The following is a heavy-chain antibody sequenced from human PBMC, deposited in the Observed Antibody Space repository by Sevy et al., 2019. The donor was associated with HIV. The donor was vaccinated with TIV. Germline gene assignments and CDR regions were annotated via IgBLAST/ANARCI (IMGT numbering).Heavy chain of an antibody. V-gene: IGHV1-2*02. CDR1: GYTFSDYY. CDR3: ARLTTRPTSDLYGMDV. D-gene: IGHD4-17*01. Sequence: ASVKVSCKASGYTFSDYYIHWVRQAPGQGLEWMAWINPNDGVTHYAQRFQGGVTLTRDTSVSTAYMDLRGLRYDDTAIYYCARLTTRPTSDLYGMDVWGQGTAVTVSS. J-gene: IGHJ6*02. CDR2: INPNDGVT.